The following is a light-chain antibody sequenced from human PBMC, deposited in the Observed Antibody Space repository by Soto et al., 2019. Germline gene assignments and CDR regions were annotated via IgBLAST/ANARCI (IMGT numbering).Light chain of an antibody. J-gene: IGLJ1*01. Sequence: QSALTQPPSVSGAPGQRVTISCTGSSSNIGAGYDVHWYQQLPGTAPKLLIYANSNRPSGVPDRFSGSKSGTSASLAITGLQAEDEADYYCQSYDSSLSALYVFGTGTKVTVL. CDR2: ANS. CDR1: SSNIGAGYD. CDR3: QSYDSSLSALYV. V-gene: IGLV1-40*01.